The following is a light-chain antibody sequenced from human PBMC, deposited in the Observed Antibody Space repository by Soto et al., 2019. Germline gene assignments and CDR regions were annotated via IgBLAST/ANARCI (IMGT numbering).Light chain of an antibody. Sequence: DIQMTQSPSSLSASVGDRVTITCRASQSISNYLNWYQQRPGKAPKFLIYAASTLQRGVPSRFSGSGFGTDFTLTISSLQPEDFATYYCQQSYSTPLTFGGGTKVEIK. CDR3: QQSYSTPLT. CDR1: QSISNY. J-gene: IGKJ4*01. V-gene: IGKV1-39*01. CDR2: AAS.